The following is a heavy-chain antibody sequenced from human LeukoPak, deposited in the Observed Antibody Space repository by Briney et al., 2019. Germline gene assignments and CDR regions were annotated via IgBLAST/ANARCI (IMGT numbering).Heavy chain of an antibody. J-gene: IGHJ4*02. CDR3: ARDLGLVPPEDYDYFDP. V-gene: IGHV1-46*01. CDR2: INPSGGST. Sequence: ASVKVSCKASGYTFTNYYIHWVRQAPGQGLEWMGIINPSGGSTNYAQKFQGRVTMTTDTSTITVYMEVSSLRAEDTAIYYCARDLGLVPPEDYDYFDPWGQGTLVTVSS. CDR1: GYTFTNYY. D-gene: IGHD3/OR15-3a*01.